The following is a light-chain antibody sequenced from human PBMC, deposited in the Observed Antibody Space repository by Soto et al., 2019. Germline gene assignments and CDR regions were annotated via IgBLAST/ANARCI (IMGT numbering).Light chain of an antibody. Sequence: QSALTQPPSVSGAPGQRVTISCTGSSSNFGAGYDVHWYQQLPGTAPKLLIYGSTYRPSGVPDRFSGSKSGTSASLAITGLQVEDEADYYCQSYDSSLRGYVFGSGTKVTVL. V-gene: IGLV1-40*01. CDR1: SSNFGAGYD. J-gene: IGLJ1*01. CDR3: QSYDSSLRGYV. CDR2: GST.